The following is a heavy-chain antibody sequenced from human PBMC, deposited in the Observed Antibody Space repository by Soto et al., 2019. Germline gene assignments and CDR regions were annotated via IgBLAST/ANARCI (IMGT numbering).Heavy chain of an antibody. J-gene: IGHJ5*02. CDR1: GGSFSGYY. CDR2: INHSGST. V-gene: IGHV4-34*01. CDR3: ASFTAFYGLGSYYNNLFDP. D-gene: IGHD3-10*01. Sequence: SETLSLTCAVYGGSFSGYYWSWIRQPPGKGLEWIGEINHSGSTNYNPSLKSRVTISVDTSKNQFSLKLSSVTAADTAVYYCASFTAFYGLGSYYNNLFDPWGQGTLVTVSS.